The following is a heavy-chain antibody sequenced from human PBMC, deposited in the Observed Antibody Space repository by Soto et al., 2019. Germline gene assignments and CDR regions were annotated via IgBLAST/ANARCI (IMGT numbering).Heavy chain of an antibody. J-gene: IGHJ4*02. CDR2: INPRSGST. CDR1: GYTFTSHH. CDR3: CSLDSGQGY. V-gene: IGHV1-46*03. Sequence: QVQLVQSGAEVQKPGASVKVSCKASGYTFTSHHMHWVRQVPGEGLEWMGMINPRSGSTNYPQRFQNRVPLTRDTSTSTAYMELSSLTSEDAAVYYCCSLDSGQGYWGQGTLVTVSS.